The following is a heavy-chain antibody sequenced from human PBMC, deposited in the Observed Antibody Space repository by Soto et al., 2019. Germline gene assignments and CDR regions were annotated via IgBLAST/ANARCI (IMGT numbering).Heavy chain of an antibody. V-gene: IGHV4-4*02. J-gene: IGHJ6*03. Sequence: XXTLSLPFAVSSGSISSSNWGSWVRQPPGKGLEWIGEIYHSGSTNYNPSLKSRVTISVDKSKNQFSLKLSSVTAAETAVYYCASRNDYGDYGWYYYMDVWGKGTTVTVSS. CDR2: IYHSGST. D-gene: IGHD4-17*01. CDR1: SGSISSSNW. CDR3: ASRNDYGDYGWYYYMDV.